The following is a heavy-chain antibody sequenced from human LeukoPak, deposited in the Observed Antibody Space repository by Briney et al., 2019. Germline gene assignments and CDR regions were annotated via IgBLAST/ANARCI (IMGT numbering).Heavy chain of an antibody. CDR3: AKSIYSNYVFDY. CDR2: ISGSGGST. J-gene: IGHJ4*02. D-gene: IGHD4-11*01. CDR1: GFTFSSYA. V-gene: IGHV3-23*01. Sequence: GGSLRLSCAASGFTFSSYAMSWVRQAPGKGLEWVSAISGSGGSTYYADSVKGRFTIFRDNSKNTLYLQMNSLRAEDTAVYYCAKSIYSNYVFDYWGQGTLVTVSS.